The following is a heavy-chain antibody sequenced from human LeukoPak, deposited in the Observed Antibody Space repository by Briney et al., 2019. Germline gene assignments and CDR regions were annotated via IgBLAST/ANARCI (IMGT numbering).Heavy chain of an antibody. CDR1: GGTFSSYA. Sequence: SVKVSCKASGGTFSSYAISWVRRAPGQGLEWMGRIIPIFGIANYAQKFQGRVTITADKSTSTAYMELSSLRSEDTAVYYCARGYCSGGSCPYYYYYGMDVWGQGTTVTVSS. CDR2: IIPIFGIA. J-gene: IGHJ6*02. CDR3: ARGYCSGGSCPYYYYYGMDV. V-gene: IGHV1-69*04. D-gene: IGHD2-15*01.